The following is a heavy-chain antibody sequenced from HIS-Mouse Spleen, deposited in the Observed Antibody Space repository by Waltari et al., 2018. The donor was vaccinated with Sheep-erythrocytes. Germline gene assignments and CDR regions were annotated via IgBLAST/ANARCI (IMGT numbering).Heavy chain of an antibody. CDR2: INHSGST. V-gene: IGHV4-34*01. D-gene: IGHD6-19*01. J-gene: IGHJ3*02. CDR1: GGSFRGYY. Sequence: QVQLQQWGAGLLKPSETLSLTCAVYGGSFRGYYWSWIRQPPGKGLAWIGEINHSGSTNSNPSPKSRVTISVDTSKNQFSLKLSSVTAADTAVYYCALSVDLAGAFDIWGQGTMVTVSS. CDR3: ALSVDLAGAFDI.